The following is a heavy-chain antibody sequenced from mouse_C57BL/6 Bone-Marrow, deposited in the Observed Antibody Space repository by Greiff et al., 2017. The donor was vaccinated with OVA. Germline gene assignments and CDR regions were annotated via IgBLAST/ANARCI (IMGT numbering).Heavy chain of an antibody. CDR1: GYTFTDYY. CDR3: AREGLGPRPYYFDY. J-gene: IGHJ2*01. D-gene: IGHD4-1*01. V-gene: IGHV1-19*01. CDR2: INPYNGGT. Sequence: VQLQQSGPVLVKPGASVKMSCKASGYTFTDYYMNWVKQSHGKSLEWIGVINPYNGGTSYNQKFKGKATLTVDKSSSTAYMELNSLTSEDSAVYYCAREGLGPRPYYFDYWGQGTTLTVSS.